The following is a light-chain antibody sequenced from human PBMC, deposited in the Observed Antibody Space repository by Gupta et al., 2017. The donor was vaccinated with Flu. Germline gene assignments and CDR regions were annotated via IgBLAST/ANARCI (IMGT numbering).Light chain of an antibody. Sequence: ISWSGSRSNIESHYIYWYQQFPGAAPNPLLFVNDQRPSRVPARFSGSNSGTSASLAIIRIRSEDEAEYYCDNWHDTASGTNWVFGGGTKLTVL. V-gene: IGLV1-47*01. CDR2: VND. CDR1: RSNIESHY. CDR3: DNWHDTASGTNWV. J-gene: IGLJ3*02.